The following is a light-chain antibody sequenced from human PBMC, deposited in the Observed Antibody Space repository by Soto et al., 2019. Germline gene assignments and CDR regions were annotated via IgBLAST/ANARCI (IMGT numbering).Light chain of an antibody. CDR1: SSDIGGYNY. J-gene: IGLJ1*01. CDR3: NSYTSSSTLYV. V-gene: IGLV2-14*01. CDR2: EVS. Sequence: QSALTQPASVSGSPGQSITISCTGTSSDIGGYNYVSWYQQHPGKAPKLMLYEVSNRPSGVSNRFSGFKSGNTASLTITGXXXXXXXXYYCNSYTSSSTLYVFGTGTKLTVL.